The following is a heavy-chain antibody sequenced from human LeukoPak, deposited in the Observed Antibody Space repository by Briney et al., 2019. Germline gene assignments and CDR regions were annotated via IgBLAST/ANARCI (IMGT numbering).Heavy chain of an antibody. V-gene: IGHV4-4*07. CDR3: AREGGYSYGDAPLHFDY. Sequence: SETLSLTCAVYGGSFSGYYWSWIRQPAGKGLEWIGRIHTSGSTNYNPSLKSRVTISVDTSKNQFSLKLSSVTAADTAVYHCAREGGYSYGDAPLHFDYWGQGTLVTVSS. D-gene: IGHD5-18*01. CDR2: IHTSGST. J-gene: IGHJ4*02. CDR1: GGSFSGYY.